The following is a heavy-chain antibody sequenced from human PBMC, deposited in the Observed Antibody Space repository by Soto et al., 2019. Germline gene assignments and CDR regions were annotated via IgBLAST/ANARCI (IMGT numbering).Heavy chain of an antibody. J-gene: IGHJ4*02. Sequence: QVQLVQSGAEVKKPGSSVKVSCKASGGTFSSYAISWVRQAPGQGLEWMGGIIPIFGTANYAQKFQGRVTITADESTSTAYRELSSLRSEDTAVYYCAREAAAAGRTPFDYWGQGTLVTVSS. CDR3: AREAAAAGRTPFDY. D-gene: IGHD6-13*01. CDR1: GGTFSSYA. CDR2: IIPIFGTA. V-gene: IGHV1-69*01.